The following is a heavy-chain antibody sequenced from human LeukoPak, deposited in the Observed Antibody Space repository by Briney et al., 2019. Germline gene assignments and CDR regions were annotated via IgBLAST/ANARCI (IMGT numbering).Heavy chain of an antibody. V-gene: IGHV1-69*13. D-gene: IGHD5-24*01. CDR3: AGIRRDDYKPFDY. CDR1: GGTFSSYA. J-gene: IGHJ4*02. Sequence: SVKVSCKASGGTFSSYAISWVRQAPGQGLEWMGGIIPIFGTANYAQKFQGRVTITADESTSTAYMELSSLRSEDTAVYYCAGIRRDDYKPFDYWGQGTLVTVSS. CDR2: IIPIFGTA.